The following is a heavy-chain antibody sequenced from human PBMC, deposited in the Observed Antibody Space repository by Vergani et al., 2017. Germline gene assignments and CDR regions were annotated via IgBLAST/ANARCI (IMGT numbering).Heavy chain of an antibody. CDR1: GFTFSSYD. CDR2: IGTDGDT. D-gene: IGHD5-18*01. Sequence: EVQLVESGGGLVQPGGSLTLSCAASGFTFSSYDMHWVRHATGKGLEWVSAIGTDGDTYYPGPVKGRFTIVRENAKNSLYLPMNSLRAGDTAVYYCSRGGRGYSYGLTLDYWGQGTLVTVSS. CDR3: SRGGRGYSYGLTLDY. J-gene: IGHJ4*02. V-gene: IGHV3-13*01.